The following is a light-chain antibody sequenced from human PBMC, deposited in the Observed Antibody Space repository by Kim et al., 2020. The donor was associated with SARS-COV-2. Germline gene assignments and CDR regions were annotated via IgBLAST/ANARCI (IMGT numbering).Light chain of an antibody. Sequence: GQSVTISCTGTSNDVGGYNYVSWYHQHPGRAPKLMIYDVTKRPSGVPDRFSGSKSGNTASLTISGLQAEDEADYYCCSYAGSPHVVFGGGTQLTVL. V-gene: IGLV2-11*01. CDR2: DVT. CDR3: CSYAGSPHVV. J-gene: IGLJ2*01. CDR1: SNDVGGYNY.